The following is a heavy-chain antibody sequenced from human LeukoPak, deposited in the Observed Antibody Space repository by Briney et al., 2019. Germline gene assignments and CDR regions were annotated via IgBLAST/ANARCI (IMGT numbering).Heavy chain of an antibody. CDR2: INQSVST. V-gene: IGHV4-34*01. CDR3: ARGGNIRGIAARLKAYNFDY. CDR1: GGSFSGYY. Sequence: SETLSLTCAVYGGSFSGYYWSWIRQPPGKGLEWIGEINQSVSTNYNPSLKSRVTISVDTSKNQFSLKLSSVTAADTAVYYCARGGNIRGIAARLKAYNFDYWGQGTLVTVSS. D-gene: IGHD6-6*01. J-gene: IGHJ4*02.